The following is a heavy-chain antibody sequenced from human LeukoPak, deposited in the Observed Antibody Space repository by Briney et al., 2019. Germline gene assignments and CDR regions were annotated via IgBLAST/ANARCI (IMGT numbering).Heavy chain of an antibody. CDR3: ASRRRDGYNPEYYFDS. CDR1: GFTLSGYW. CDR2: INPDGRIT. J-gene: IGHJ4*02. Sequence: PGESLRLSCTASGFTLSGYWIHWVRQAPGKGLVWVARINPDGRITNYADTVKGQFTISRVNAKNTLYLQMNSLRAEDTAVYYCASRRRDGYNPEYYFDSWGQGTLVTVSS. V-gene: IGHV3-74*01. D-gene: IGHD5-24*01.